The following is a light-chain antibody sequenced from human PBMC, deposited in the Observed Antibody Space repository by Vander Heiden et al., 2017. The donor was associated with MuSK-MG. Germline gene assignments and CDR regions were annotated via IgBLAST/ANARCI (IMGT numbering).Light chain of an antibody. Sequence: DIQITQSPSSLSASVGDRVTITCQASQDIGNFLNWYQHKPGKAPELLISEASTLQSGVPSRFSGSGVGTDFTLTINGLHPEDFATYYCLQGDVMPRFTFGHGT. J-gene: IGKJ3*01. CDR2: EAS. CDR3: LQGDVMPRFT. V-gene: IGKV1-33*01. CDR1: QDIGNF.